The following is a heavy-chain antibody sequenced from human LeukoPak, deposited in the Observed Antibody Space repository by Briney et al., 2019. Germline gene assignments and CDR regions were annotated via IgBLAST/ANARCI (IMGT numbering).Heavy chain of an antibody. CDR3: ARNGERGYDY. CDR2: ISSNGGST. V-gene: IGHV3-64*01. D-gene: IGHD4-17*01. Sequence: PGGSLRLSCAASGFTFSSYAMHWVRQAPGKGLEYVSAISSNGGSTYYANSVKSRFTISRDNSKNTLYLQMGSLRAEDMAVYYCARNGERGYDYWGQGTLVTVSS. J-gene: IGHJ4*02. CDR1: GFTFSSYA.